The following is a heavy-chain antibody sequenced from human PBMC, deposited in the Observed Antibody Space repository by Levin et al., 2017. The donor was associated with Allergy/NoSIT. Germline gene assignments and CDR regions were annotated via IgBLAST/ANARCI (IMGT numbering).Heavy chain of an antibody. CDR1: GFTFSDHY. CDR3: ASSAADYRDFDY. V-gene: IGHV3-72*01. CDR2: TRNKANSYTT. J-gene: IGHJ4*02. Sequence: GGSLRLSCTASGFTFSDHYMDWVRQAPGKGLEWVARTRNKANSYTTEYAASVKGRFVISRDDSENSLYLQMSSLETEDTAVYYCASSAADYRDFDYWGQGTLVTVSS. D-gene: IGHD6-13*01.